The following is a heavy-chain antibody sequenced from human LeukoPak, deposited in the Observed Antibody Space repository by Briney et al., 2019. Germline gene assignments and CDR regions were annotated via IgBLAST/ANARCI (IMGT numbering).Heavy chain of an antibody. D-gene: IGHD5-24*01. Sequence: SETLSLTCSVSGGFISTYYWSWIRQPPGKGLEWIGYIYYSGRSNYNPSLRSRVTISVDTSRNQFSLNLSSVTAADTAVYYCARHNGDGQSFLFDYWGQGTLVTVSS. CDR1: GGFISTYY. CDR2: IYYSGRS. V-gene: IGHV4-59*08. J-gene: IGHJ4*02. CDR3: ARHNGDGQSFLFDY.